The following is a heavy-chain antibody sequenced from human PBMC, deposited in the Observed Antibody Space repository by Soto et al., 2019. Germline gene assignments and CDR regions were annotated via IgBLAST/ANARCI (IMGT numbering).Heavy chain of an antibody. Sequence: PGGSLRLSCAASGFTFSSYVMHWVRQSPGKGLEWVAVIWYDGSNKYYADSVKGRFTISRDNSKNTLYLQMNSLRAEDTAVYYCARDLGGGYEAYGMDVWGQGTTVTVSS. CDR1: GFTFSSYV. V-gene: IGHV3-33*01. J-gene: IGHJ6*02. CDR2: IWYDGSNK. CDR3: ARDLGGGYEAYGMDV. D-gene: IGHD5-12*01.